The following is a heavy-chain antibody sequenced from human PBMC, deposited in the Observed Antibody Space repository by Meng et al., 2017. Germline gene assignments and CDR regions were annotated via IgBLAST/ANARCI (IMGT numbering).Heavy chain of an antibody. CDR3: ARDRTYYYDSSGYYYLEDAFDI. J-gene: IGHJ3*02. Sequence: SETLSLTCTVSGGSVSSGSYYWSWIRQPPGKGREWIGYIYYSGSTNYNPSLKSRVTISVDTSKNQFSLKLSSVTAADTAVYYCARDRTYYYDSSGYYYLEDAFDIWGQGTMVTVSS. V-gene: IGHV4-61*01. D-gene: IGHD3-22*01. CDR1: GGSVSSGSYY. CDR2: IYYSGST.